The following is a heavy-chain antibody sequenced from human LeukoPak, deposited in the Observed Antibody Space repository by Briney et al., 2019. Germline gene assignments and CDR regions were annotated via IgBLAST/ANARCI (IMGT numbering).Heavy chain of an antibody. CDR3: AKARGIGTQTNFDY. CDR1: GFILYDYG. CDR2: ISGSGGST. Sequence: GGSLRLSCAASGFILYDYGMHWVRQAPGKGLEWVSAISGSGGSTYYADSVKGRFTISRDNSKNTLYLQMNSLRAEDTAVYYCAKARGIGTQTNFDYWGQGTLVTVSS. V-gene: IGHV3-23*01. J-gene: IGHJ4*02. D-gene: IGHD1-1*01.